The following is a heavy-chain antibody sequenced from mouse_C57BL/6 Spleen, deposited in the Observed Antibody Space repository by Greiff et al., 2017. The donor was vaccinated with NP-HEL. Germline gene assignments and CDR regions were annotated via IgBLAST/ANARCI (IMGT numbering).Heavy chain of an antibody. CDR1: GYSFTSYY. Sequence: QVQLQQSGPELVKPGASVKISCKASGYSFTSYYIHWVKQRPGQGLEWIGWIYPGSGNTKYNEKFKGKATLTADTSSSTAYMQLSSLTSEDSAVYYCARSLPNWNWFAYWGQGTLVTVSA. CDR3: ARSLPNWNWFAY. J-gene: IGHJ3*01. CDR2: IYPGSGNT. V-gene: IGHV1-66*01.